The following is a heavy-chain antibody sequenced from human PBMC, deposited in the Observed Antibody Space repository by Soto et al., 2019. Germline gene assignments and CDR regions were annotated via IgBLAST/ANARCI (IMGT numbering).Heavy chain of an antibody. CDR3: ARITAPVFASDY. D-gene: IGHD3-10*02. Sequence: SGPTLVNPTQTLTLTCTFSGFSLSTSGMCVSWIRQPPGKALEWLARIDWDDDKYYSTSLKTRLTISKDTSKNQVVLTMTNMDPVDTATYYCARITAPVFASDYWGQGTLVTVSS. J-gene: IGHJ4*02. CDR1: GFSLSTSGMC. V-gene: IGHV2-70*11. CDR2: IDWDDDK.